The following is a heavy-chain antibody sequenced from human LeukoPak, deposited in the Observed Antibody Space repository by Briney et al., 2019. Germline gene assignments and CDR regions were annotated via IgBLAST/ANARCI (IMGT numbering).Heavy chain of an antibody. J-gene: IGHJ3*02. Sequence: ASVKVSCKASGYTFTSYDINWVRQATGQGLEWMGWMNPNSGNTGYAQKFQGRVTITADESTSTAYMERSSLRSEDTAVYYCASLGYCSSTSCYPAFDIWGQGTMVTVSS. CDR1: GYTFTSYD. CDR2: MNPNSGNT. V-gene: IGHV1-8*03. D-gene: IGHD2-2*01. CDR3: ASLGYCSSTSCYPAFDI.